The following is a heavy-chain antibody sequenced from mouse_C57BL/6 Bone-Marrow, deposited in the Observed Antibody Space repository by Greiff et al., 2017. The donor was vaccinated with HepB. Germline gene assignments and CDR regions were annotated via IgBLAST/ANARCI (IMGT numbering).Heavy chain of an antibody. V-gene: IGHV1-69*01. Sequence: QVQLQQPGAELVMPGASVKLSCKASGYTFTSYWMHWVKQRPGQGLEWIGEIDPSDSYTNYNQKFKGKSTLTVDKSSSTAYMQLSSLTSEDSAVYYCARRGYYGSSYVWHFDVWGTGTTVTVSS. CDR3: ARRGYYGSSYVWHFDV. CDR2: IDPSDSYT. CDR1: GYTFTSYW. D-gene: IGHD1-1*01. J-gene: IGHJ1*03.